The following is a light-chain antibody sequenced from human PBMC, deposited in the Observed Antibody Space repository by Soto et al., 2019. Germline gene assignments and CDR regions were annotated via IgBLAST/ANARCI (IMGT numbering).Light chain of an antibody. CDR3: HQYNSYPLT. CDR2: KAS. Sequence: DIQMTQSPSTLSASVGVRVTITCRASQSISSWLAWYQQKPGKARNLLIYKASSLESGVPSRFSGSGSGTEFTLTITSLQPDDFATYYCHQYNSYPLTFGGGTKVEIK. J-gene: IGKJ4*01. V-gene: IGKV1-5*03. CDR1: QSISSW.